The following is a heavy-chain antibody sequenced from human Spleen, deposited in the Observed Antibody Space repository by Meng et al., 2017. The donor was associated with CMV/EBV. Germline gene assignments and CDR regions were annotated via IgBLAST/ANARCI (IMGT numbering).Heavy chain of an antibody. CDR3: ASSLIDDFWTGPIDN. D-gene: IGHD3/OR15-3a*01. Sequence: LRSHSIRWVRRAPGQGLEWMGRIIPIFGAGTANYAQKFQGRVTFTTDESTSTAYMELSNLRSEDTAMYYCASSLIDDFWTGPIDNWGQGTLVTVSS. CDR1: LRSHS. CDR2: IIPIFGAGTA. V-gene: IGHV1-69*05. J-gene: IGHJ4*02.